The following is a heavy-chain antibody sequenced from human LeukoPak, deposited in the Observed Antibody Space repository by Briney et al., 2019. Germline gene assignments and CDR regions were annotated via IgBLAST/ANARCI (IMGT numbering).Heavy chain of an antibody. CDR3: ARSRDGYNYVIPY. CDR2: ISYSGNT. CDR1: GGSVSSGSYY. D-gene: IGHD5-24*01. V-gene: IGHV4-61*01. J-gene: IGHJ4*02. Sequence: SETLFLTCTVSGGSVSSGSYYWSWIRQPPGKGLEWIGYISYSGNTNYNPSLKSRVTISVDTSKNQFSLKLSSVTAADTAVYYCARSRDGYNYVIPYWGQGTLVTVSS.